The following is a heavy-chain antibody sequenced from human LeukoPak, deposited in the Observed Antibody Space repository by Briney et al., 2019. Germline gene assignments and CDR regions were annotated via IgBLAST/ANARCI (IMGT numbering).Heavy chain of an antibody. D-gene: IGHD2-2*01. CDR1: GFTFSSYG. Sequence: GGSLRLSCAASGFTFSSYGMHWVRQAPGKGLEWVAFIRYDGSNKYYADSVKGRFTISRDNSMHTLYLQMNSLRAEDTAVYYCAKDRGYCSSTRCYALHYFDYWGQGTLVTVSS. V-gene: IGHV3-30*02. CDR2: IRYDGSNK. J-gene: IGHJ4*02. CDR3: AKDRGYCSSTRCYALHYFDY.